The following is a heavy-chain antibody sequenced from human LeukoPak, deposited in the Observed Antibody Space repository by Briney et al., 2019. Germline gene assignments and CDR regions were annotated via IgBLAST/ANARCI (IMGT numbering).Heavy chain of an antibody. Sequence: PGGSLRLSCEASGFTFSSYGMAWVRQAPGKGLEWVSAITDNGRSTLYTDPVKGRFTISRDNSENTLFLQMNSLRDEDTAIYYCARCGGDTCYSRPPDYWGQGVLVTVS. CDR1: GFTFSSYG. CDR2: ITDNGRST. D-gene: IGHD2-15*01. J-gene: IGHJ4*02. V-gene: IGHV3-23*01. CDR3: ARCGGDTCYSRPPDY.